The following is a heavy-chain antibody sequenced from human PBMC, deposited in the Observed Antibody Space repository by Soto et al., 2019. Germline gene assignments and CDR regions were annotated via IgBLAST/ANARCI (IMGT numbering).Heavy chain of an antibody. CDR1: GGSVSSGSYY. D-gene: IGHD3-9*01. V-gene: IGHV4-61*01. CDR2: IYYSGST. CDR3: ARDYYDILTGYPPLAPPYGMDV. Sequence: SETLSLTCTVSGGSVSSGSYYWSWIRQPPGKGLEWIGYIYYSGSTNYNPSLKSRVTISVDTSKNQFSLKLSSVTAADTAVYYCARDYYDILTGYPPLAPPYGMDVWGQGTTVTVSS. J-gene: IGHJ6*02.